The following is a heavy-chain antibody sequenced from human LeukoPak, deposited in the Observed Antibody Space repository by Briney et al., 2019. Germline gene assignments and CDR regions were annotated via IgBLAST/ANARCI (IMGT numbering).Heavy chain of an antibody. CDR1: GGSISSYY. CDR3: ARISRAQDASGYFSHSKYFDY. D-gene: IGHD5-12*01. Sequence: SETLSLTCTVSGGSISSYYWGWIRQPPGKGLEWIGSIYYSGSTYYNPSLKSRVTISVDTSKNQFSLKLSSVTAADTAVYYCARISRAQDASGYFSHSKYFDYWGQGTLVTVSS. J-gene: IGHJ4*02. CDR2: IYYSGST. V-gene: IGHV4-39*01.